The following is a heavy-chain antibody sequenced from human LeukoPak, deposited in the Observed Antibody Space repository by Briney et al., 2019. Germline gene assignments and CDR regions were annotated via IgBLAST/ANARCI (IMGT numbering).Heavy chain of an antibody. CDR1: GFTFSSYT. V-gene: IGHV3-21*01. J-gene: IGHJ3*02. CDR3: ARDLNVRGAFDI. CDR2: ISSSSSYI. Sequence: GGSLRLSCAASGFTFSSYTMNWVRQAPGKGLEWVSSISSSSSYIYYADSVRGRFTISGDNAKNSLYLQMNSLRAEDTAVYYCARDLNVRGAFDIWGQGTMVTVSS.